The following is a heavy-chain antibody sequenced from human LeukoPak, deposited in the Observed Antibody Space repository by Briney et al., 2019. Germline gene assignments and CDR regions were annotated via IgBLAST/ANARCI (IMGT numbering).Heavy chain of an antibody. D-gene: IGHD3-22*01. CDR2: IRSKACGGTT. CDR3: TRDLVGYYYDSSGYLGGAFDI. CDR1: GFTFGDYA. Sequence: GGSLRLSCTASGFTFGDYAMSWVRQAPGKGLEWVGFIRSKACGGTTEYAASVKGRFTISRDDSKSIAYLQMNSLKTEDTAVYYCTRDLVGYYYDSSGYLGGAFDIWGQGTMVTVSS. J-gene: IGHJ3*02. V-gene: IGHV3-49*04.